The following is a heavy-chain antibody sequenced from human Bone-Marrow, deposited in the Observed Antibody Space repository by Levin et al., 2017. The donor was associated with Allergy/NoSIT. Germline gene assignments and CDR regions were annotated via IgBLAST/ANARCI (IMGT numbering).Heavy chain of an antibody. D-gene: IGHD3-22*01. J-gene: IGHJ4*02. CDR2: IIPIFGTA. V-gene: IGHV1-69*01. Sequence: PGESLKISCKASGGTFSSYAISWVRQAPGQGLEWMGGIIPIFGTANYAQKFQGRVTITADESTSTAYMELSSLRSEDTAVYYCARDSGVVSRWGSRGRYYFDYWGQGTLVTVSS. CDR1: GGTFSSYA. CDR3: ARDSGVVSRWGSRGRYYFDY.